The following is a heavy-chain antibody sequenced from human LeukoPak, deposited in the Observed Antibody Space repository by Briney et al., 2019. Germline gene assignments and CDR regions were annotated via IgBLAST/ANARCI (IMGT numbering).Heavy chain of an antibody. CDR1: GFTFSSYS. J-gene: IGHJ4*02. V-gene: IGHV3-21*01. D-gene: IGHD6-6*01. Sequence: GGSLRLSCAASGFTFSSYSMNWVRQAPGKGLEWVSSISSSSSYIYYADSVKGRFTFTRDSANNTLYLQMNRLRAEDTAVYYCARDPEYSRSSRDFDYSGQGNRVTVSS. CDR2: ISSSSSYI. CDR3: ARDPEYSRSSRDFDY.